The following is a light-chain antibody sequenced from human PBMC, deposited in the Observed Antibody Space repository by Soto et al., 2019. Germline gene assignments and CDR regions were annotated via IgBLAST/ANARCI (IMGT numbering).Light chain of an antibody. CDR3: QHYGTSLWT. Sequence: EIMLTQSPGTLSLSPGERATLSCRASQSVSSSFLAWYQQKPGQAPRLLIYGASIRATVIPDRFSGSGSGSDFTRTISRREPQDFAMYLCQHYGTSLWTFGQGTKVEIK. CDR1: QSVSSSF. V-gene: IGKV3-20*01. CDR2: GAS. J-gene: IGKJ1*01.